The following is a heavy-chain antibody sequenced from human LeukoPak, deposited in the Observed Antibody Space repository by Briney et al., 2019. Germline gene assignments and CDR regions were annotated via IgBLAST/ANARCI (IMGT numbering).Heavy chain of an antibody. CDR2: IIPIFGTA. CDR1: GGTFSSYA. Sequence: GASVKVSCKASGGTFSSYAISWVRQAPGQGLEWMGGIIPIFGTANYAQKFQGRVTITADESTSTAYMELSSLRSGDTAVYYCAGYYDFWSGYYSLTGYGMDVWGQGTTVTVSS. J-gene: IGHJ6*02. V-gene: IGHV1-69*13. D-gene: IGHD3-3*01. CDR3: AGYYDFWSGYYSLTGYGMDV.